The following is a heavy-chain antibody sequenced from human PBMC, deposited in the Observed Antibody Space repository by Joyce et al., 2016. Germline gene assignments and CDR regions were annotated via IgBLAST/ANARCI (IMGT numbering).Heavy chain of an antibody. CDR2: IYHTGST. V-gene: IGHV4-31*03. CDR1: GDSISNGGYY. Sequence: QVRLQESGPGLVKPSHTLSLICTLSGDSISNGGYYWSWIRQQPGRGLEWNGYIYHTGSTNYNPSLENRVVISVDTSKNQVSLNLTSVTVADTAVYFCARDYYGAANNYFYYGMEVWGQGTTVVVSS. D-gene: IGHD3-10*01. CDR3: ARDYYGAANNYFYYGMEV. J-gene: IGHJ6*02.